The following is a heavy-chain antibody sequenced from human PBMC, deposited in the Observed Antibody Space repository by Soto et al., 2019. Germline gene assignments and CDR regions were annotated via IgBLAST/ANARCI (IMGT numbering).Heavy chain of an antibody. CDR3: AKHPLFDY. Sequence: SLRLSCSASGFTSSSYAMSWVRQAPGKGLEWVSYISSSSSTIYYADSVKGRFTISRDNAKNSLYLQMNSLRDEDTAVYYCAKHPLFDYWGQGTLVTVSS. CDR2: ISSSSSTI. D-gene: IGHD2-21*01. J-gene: IGHJ4*02. V-gene: IGHV3-48*02. CDR1: GFTSSSYA.